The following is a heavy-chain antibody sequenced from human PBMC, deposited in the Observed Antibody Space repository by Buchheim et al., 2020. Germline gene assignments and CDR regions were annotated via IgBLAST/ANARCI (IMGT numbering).Heavy chain of an antibody. V-gene: IGHV1-46*01. CDR3: ARVSPHTMYFDY. CDR1: GYTFTTYY. J-gene: IGHJ4*02. Sequence: QVQLVQSGAEVKNPGASVKVSCEASGYTFTTYYIHWVRQAPGQGLEWMGIIKRDGGGTTYAQKFQGRVTVTSDTSTSTVYMELRSLRTEDTAVYYCARVSPHTMYFDYWGQGTL. D-gene: IGHD5-24*01. CDR2: IKRDGGGT.